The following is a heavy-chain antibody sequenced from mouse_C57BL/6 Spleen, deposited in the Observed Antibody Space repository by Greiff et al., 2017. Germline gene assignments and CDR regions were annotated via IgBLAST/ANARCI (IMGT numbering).Heavy chain of an antibody. J-gene: IGHJ3*01. CDR2: IDPETGGT. Sequence: QVQLKESGAELVRPGASVTLSCKASGYTFTDYEMHWVKQTPVHGLEWIGAIDPETGGTAYNQKFKGKAILTADKSSSTAYMELRSLTSEDSAVYYCTYDADSNDRAYWGQGTLVTVSA. CDR3: TYDADSNDRAY. D-gene: IGHD2-12*01. V-gene: IGHV1-15*01. CDR1: GYTFTDYE.